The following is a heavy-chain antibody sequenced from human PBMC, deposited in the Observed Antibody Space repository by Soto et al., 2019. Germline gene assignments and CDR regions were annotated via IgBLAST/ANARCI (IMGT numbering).Heavy chain of an antibody. CDR2: ISGYNGNT. J-gene: IGHJ6*02. CDR3: AATGGNYFGLDV. CDR1: DNTFTHYG. V-gene: IGHV1-18*01. D-gene: IGHD2-8*02. Sequence: ASVKFSCKSSDNTFTHYGINWVRQAPGQGLEWMGWISGYNGNTKYAQKFQDRVTMTAXTXXRXXFMXVRSLTSDDTGVYFCAATGGNYFGLDVWG.